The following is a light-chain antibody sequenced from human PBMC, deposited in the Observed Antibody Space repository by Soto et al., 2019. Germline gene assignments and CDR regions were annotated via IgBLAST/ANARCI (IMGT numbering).Light chain of an antibody. CDR3: AAWDDSLNGVV. CDR1: SSNIGSKT. V-gene: IGLV1-44*01. CDR2: SNN. J-gene: IGLJ2*01. Sequence: QSVLTQPPSASGTPGQRVTISCSGSSSNIGSKTVNWYQQLPGTAPKLRIYSNNQRPSGVPDRFSGSKSGTSASLAISGLQSEDEADYYCAAWDDSLNGVVFGGGTKLTVL.